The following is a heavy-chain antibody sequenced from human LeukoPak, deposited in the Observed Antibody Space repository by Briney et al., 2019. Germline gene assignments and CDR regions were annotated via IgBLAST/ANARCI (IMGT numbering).Heavy chain of an antibody. CDR3: ARGGNSNYGGYHFDY. Sequence: SGTLSLTCGVSGGSITTTNWWSWVRQPPGQGLEWIGEISLSGLTNYNPSLKSRVTVSLDKSKNLLSLKLTSMTAADTAVYYCARGGNSNYGGYHFDYWGQGTLVTVSS. J-gene: IGHJ4*02. CDR2: ISLSGLT. V-gene: IGHV4-4*02. D-gene: IGHD4-11*01. CDR1: GGSITTTNW.